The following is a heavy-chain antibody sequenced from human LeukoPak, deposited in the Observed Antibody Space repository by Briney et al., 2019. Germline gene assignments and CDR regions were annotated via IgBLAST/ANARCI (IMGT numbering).Heavy chain of an antibody. Sequence: ASVKVSCKASGYTFTGYYMHWVRQAPGQGLEWMGRINPNSGGTNYAQKFQGRVTMTRDTSISTAYMELSRLRSDDTAVYYCARADDSSGYWDYYMDVWGKGTTVTVSS. CDR2: INPNSGGT. D-gene: IGHD3-22*01. J-gene: IGHJ6*03. V-gene: IGHV1-2*06. CDR3: ARADDSSGYWDYYMDV. CDR1: GYTFTGYY.